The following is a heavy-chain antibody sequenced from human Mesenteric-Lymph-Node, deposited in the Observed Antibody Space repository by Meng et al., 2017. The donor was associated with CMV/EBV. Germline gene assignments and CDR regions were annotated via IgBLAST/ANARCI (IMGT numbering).Heavy chain of an antibody. CDR1: SSRSYY. CDR2: IYYSGST. CDR3: ASIYCGGDCDRGIYYFDY. D-gene: IGHD2-21*01. J-gene: IGHJ4*02. V-gene: IGHV4-39*07. Sequence: SSRSYYWGWIRQPPGKGLEWIGSIYYSGSTYQNPSLKSRVTISVDTSKNQFSLKLSSLTAADTAVYYCASIYCGGDCDRGIYYFDYWGQGTLVTVSS.